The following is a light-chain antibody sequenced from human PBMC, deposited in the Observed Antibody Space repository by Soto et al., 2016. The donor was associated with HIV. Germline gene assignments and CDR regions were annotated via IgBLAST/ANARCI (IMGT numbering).Light chain of an antibody. V-gene: IGKV1-39*01. CDR1: QSISQY. Sequence: DIQMTQSPSSLSASVGDRVTITCRASQSISQYLNWFQQKPGEAPKLLIYAASSLQSGVTLRFSGSGSGTDFALTITSLQPEDFATYYCQQSYSYPYTFGQGTKLEIK. CDR2: AAS. J-gene: IGKJ2*01. CDR3: QQSYSYPYT.